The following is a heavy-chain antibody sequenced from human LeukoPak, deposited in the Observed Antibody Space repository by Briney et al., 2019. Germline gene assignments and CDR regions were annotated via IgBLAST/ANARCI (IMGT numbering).Heavy chain of an antibody. CDR3: AKDRGNYEYSFDY. V-gene: IGHV3-23*01. CDR2: ISGSGGST. Sequence: GGSLRLSCAASGFTFSSYAMSWVRQAPGKGLEWVSVISGSGGSTYYADSVKGRFTISRDNSKNTLYLQMNSLRAEDTAVYYCAKDRGNYEYSFDYWGQGTLVNVSS. D-gene: IGHD1-7*01. J-gene: IGHJ4*02. CDR1: GFTFSSYA.